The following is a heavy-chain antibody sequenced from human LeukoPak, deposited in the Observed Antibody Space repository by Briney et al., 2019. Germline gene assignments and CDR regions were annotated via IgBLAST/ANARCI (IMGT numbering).Heavy chain of an antibody. CDR3: ARTPATTWTNHFDH. CDR2: MYYSGST. V-gene: IGHV4-59*01. CDR1: GGSISTYY. J-gene: IGHJ4*02. Sequence: PSETLSLTCTVSGGSISTYYWNWIRQSPGKGLEWIGYMYYSGSTNYNPSLKSRVTISVDTSKNESSLKLSSVTAADTAVYYCARTPATTWTNHFDHWGQGTLVTVSS. D-gene: IGHD4-17*01.